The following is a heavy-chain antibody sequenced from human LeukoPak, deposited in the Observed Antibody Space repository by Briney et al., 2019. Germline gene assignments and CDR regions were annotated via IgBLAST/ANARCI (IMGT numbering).Heavy chain of an antibody. J-gene: IGHJ6*02. D-gene: IGHD3-10*01. Sequence: ASVKVSCKASGYTFTSYGISWVRQAPGQGLEWMGWISAYNGNTNYAQKLQGRVTMTTDTSTSTAYMELRSPRSDDTAVYYCARYYGSGSYSYYYYYYGMDVWGQGTTVTVSS. CDR3: ARYYGSGSYSYYYYYYGMDV. V-gene: IGHV1-18*01. CDR2: ISAYNGNT. CDR1: GYTFTSYG.